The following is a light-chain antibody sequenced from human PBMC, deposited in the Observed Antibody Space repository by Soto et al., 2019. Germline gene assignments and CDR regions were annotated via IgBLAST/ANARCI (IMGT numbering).Light chain of an antibody. V-gene: IGKV1-5*03. CDR1: QSISTW. CDR3: QQYDSYSWT. J-gene: IGKJ1*01. CDR2: KAS. Sequence: DIQMTQSPSTLSASVGDRVTITCRASQSISTWLAWYQQKPGKAPKLQIYKASSLESGVPSRFSGGGSGTEFTLTITSLQPDDFATYYCQQYDSYSWTFGQGTKVEIK.